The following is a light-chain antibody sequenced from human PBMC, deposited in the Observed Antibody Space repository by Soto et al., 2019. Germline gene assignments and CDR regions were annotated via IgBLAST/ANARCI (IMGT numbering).Light chain of an antibody. Sequence: DIQMTQSPSSLSASVGDRVTIACRASQSISSWLAWYQQKPGKAPKLLIYKASTLKSGVPSRFSGSGSGTDFTLTISSLQPEDFATYFCQQSYSRPRTFGQGTKVDI. CDR2: KAS. CDR1: QSISSW. CDR3: QQSYSRPRT. V-gene: IGKV1-5*03. J-gene: IGKJ1*01.